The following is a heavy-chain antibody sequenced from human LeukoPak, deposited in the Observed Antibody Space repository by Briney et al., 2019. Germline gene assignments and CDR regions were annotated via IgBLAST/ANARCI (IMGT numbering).Heavy chain of an antibody. CDR2: IYYSGST. V-gene: IGHV4-39*02. Sequence: SETLSLTYTVSGGSISSSSYYWGWIRQPPGKGLEWIGSIYYSGSTHYTPSLKSRVTMSVDTSKNQLSLELSSVTAADTAVYYCAREGSSGRYYFDYWGQGTLVSVSS. CDR3: AREGSSGRYYFDY. J-gene: IGHJ4*02. CDR1: GGSISSSSYY. D-gene: IGHD6-6*01.